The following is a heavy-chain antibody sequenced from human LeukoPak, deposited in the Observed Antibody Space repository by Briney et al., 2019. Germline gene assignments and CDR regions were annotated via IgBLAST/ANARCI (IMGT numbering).Heavy chain of an antibody. D-gene: IGHD3-3*01. CDR2: ISYDGSNK. CDR1: GFTFSSYG. Sequence: GGSLRLSCAASGFTFSSYGMHWVRQAPGKGLEWVAVISYDGSNKYYADSVKGRFTISRDNSKNTLYLQMNSLRAEDTAVYYCAKGVQPYDFWSGYYLWPLDYWGQGTLVTVSS. V-gene: IGHV3-30*18. CDR3: AKGVQPYDFWSGYYLWPLDY. J-gene: IGHJ4*02.